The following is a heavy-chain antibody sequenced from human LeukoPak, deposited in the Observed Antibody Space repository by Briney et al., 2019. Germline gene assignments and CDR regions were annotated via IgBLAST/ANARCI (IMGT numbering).Heavy chain of an antibody. J-gene: IGHJ5*02. V-gene: IGHV3-74*01. CDR1: GFTFSSYW. CDR2: INSDGSST. Sequence: QPGGSLRLSRAASGFTFSSYWMHWVRQAPGKGLVWVSRINSDGSSTSYADSVKGRFTISRDNAKNTLYLQMNSLRAEDTAVYYCARGQNGRYCSSTSCSPKTNWFDPWGQGTLVTVSS. CDR3: ARGQNGRYCSSTSCSPKTNWFDP. D-gene: IGHD2-2*01.